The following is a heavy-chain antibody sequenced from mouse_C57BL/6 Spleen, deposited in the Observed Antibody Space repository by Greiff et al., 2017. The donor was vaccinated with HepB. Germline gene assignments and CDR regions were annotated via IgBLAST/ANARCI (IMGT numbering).Heavy chain of an antibody. CDR2: ISGGGGNT. J-gene: IGHJ2*01. D-gene: IGHD2-3*01. V-gene: IGHV5-9*01. CDR1: GFTFSSYT. Sequence: DVHLVESGGGLVKPGGSLKLSCAASGFTFSSYTMSWVRQTPEKRLEWVATISGGGGNTYYPDSVKGRFTISRDNAKNTLYLQMSSLRSEDTALYYCARHLYDGVYYFDYWGQGTTLTVSS. CDR3: ARHLYDGVYYFDY.